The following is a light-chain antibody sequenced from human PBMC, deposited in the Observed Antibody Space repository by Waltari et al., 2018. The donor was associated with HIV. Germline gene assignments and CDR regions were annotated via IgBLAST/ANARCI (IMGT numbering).Light chain of an antibody. CDR2: GAS. Sequence: EIVMTQPPASLSVSPGECATLSCRASQSVSTNLAWYQQIPGQAPRLLIYGASTRASGIPVRFSGSGSGTEFTLTISSLQSEDFAVYYCQQYNNWRRTFGGGTKVEIK. V-gene: IGKV3-15*01. CDR1: QSVSTN. CDR3: QQYNNWRRT. J-gene: IGKJ4*01.